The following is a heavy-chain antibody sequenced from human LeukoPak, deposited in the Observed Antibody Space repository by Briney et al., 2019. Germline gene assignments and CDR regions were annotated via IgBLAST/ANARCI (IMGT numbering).Heavy chain of an antibody. D-gene: IGHD6-6*01. Sequence: SETLSLTCTVSGGSISSSSYYWGWIRQPPGKGLEWIGSIYYSGSTYYNPSLKSRVTISVDTSKNQFSLKLSSVTAADTAVYYCARVATSSDYWGQGTLVTVSS. CDR1: GGSISSSSYY. CDR3: ARVATSSDY. CDR2: IYYSGST. J-gene: IGHJ4*02. V-gene: IGHV4-39*07.